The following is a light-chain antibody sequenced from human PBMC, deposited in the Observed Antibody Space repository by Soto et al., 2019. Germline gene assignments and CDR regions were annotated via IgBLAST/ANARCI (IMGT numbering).Light chain of an antibody. J-gene: IGKJ5*01. Sequence: EIVMTQSPATLSVSPGERATLSCRASQSVSSNLAWYQQKPGQAPRLLIYAASNRATGIPARFSGSGSGTDFTLTISSLEPEDFAVYYCQQRSNWPSFGQGTRLEI. CDR1: QSVSSN. CDR3: QQRSNWPS. V-gene: IGKV3-11*01. CDR2: AAS.